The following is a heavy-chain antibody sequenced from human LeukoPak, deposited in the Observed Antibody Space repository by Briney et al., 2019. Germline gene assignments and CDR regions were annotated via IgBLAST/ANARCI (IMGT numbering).Heavy chain of an antibody. CDR1: GFTFGDYA. D-gene: IGHD6-13*01. Sequence: GGSLRLSCTASGFTFGDYAMSWVRQAPGKGLEWVGFIRSKAYGGTTEYAASVKGRFTISRDDSKSIAYLQMNSLKTEDTAVYYCTRVSYSSSWPDAFDIWGQGTMVTVSS. CDR3: TRVSYSSSWPDAFDI. V-gene: IGHV3-49*04. CDR2: IRSKAYGGTT. J-gene: IGHJ3*02.